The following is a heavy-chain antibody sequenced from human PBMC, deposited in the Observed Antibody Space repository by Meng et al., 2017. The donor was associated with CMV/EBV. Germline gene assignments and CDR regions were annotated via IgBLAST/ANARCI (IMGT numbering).Heavy chain of an antibody. CDR2: ISSSSSSTI. CDR1: GFTFSSYS. D-gene: IGHD5-24*01. Sequence: GGSLRLSCAASGFTFSSYSMNWVRQAPGKGLGWVSYISSSSSSTIYYADSVKGRFTISRDNAKNSLYLQMNSLRAEDTAVYYCAREKDGYNPYYYGMDVWGQGTTVTVSS. CDR3: AREKDGYNPYYYGMDV. J-gene: IGHJ6*02. V-gene: IGHV3-48*04.